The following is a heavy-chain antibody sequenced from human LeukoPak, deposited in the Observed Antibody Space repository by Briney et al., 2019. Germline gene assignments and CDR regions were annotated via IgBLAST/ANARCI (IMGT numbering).Heavy chain of an antibody. V-gene: IGHV4-34*01. D-gene: IGHD2-8*01. CDR1: GGSFSGYY. CDR2: INHSGST. J-gene: IGHJ4*02. Sequence: SETLSLTCAVYGGSFSGYYWSWIRQPPGKGLGWIGEINHSGSTNYNPSLKSRVTISVDTSKNQFYLKLSSATAADTAVYYCARGLVLMVYAIGFDYWGQGTLVSVPS. CDR3: ARGLVLMVYAIGFDY.